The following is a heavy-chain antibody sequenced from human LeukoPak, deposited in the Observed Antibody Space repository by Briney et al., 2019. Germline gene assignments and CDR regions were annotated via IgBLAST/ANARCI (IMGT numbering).Heavy chain of an antibody. J-gene: IGHJ4*02. V-gene: IGHV4-4*02. CDR2: IYHSGST. Sequence: PSGTLSLTCGVSGGSISSSNWWSWVRQPPGKGLEWIGEIYHSGSTNYNPSLKSRVTISVDKSKNQFSLKLSSVTAADTAVYYCASIYGSGSNWRPNWGQGTLVTVSS. CDR1: GGSISSSNW. D-gene: IGHD3-10*01. CDR3: ASIYGSGSNWRPN.